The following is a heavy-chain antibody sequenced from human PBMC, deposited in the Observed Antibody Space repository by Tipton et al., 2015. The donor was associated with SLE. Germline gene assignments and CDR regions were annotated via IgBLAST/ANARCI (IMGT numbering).Heavy chain of an antibody. CDR1: GGSISSGGYY. CDR2: IYYSGNT. J-gene: IGHJ6*04. D-gene: IGHD1-7*01. Sequence: TLSLTCTVSGGSISSGGYYWTWIRQLPGKGLEGIGYIYYSGNTYYNPSLGSRLTISVDTSKDQLSLRLTSVTAADTAVYYCARATDWNLSPDVWGKGTTVTVSS. V-gene: IGHV4-31*03. CDR3: ARATDWNLSPDV.